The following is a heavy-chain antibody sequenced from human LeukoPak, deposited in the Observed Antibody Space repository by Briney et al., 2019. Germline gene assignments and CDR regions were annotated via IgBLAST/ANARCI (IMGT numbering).Heavy chain of an antibody. CDR2: INHRGST. D-gene: IGHD4-11*01. J-gene: IGHJ4*02. Sequence: PSETLSLTCAVYDGSFTGYFWNWIRQSPGKGLEWIGEINHRGSTNYNPSLKSRLTISVDTSKNQFSLRLTSVTAADTGVYFCARDPTTVMAVPWYFDTWGQGTLVTASS. CDR3: ARDPTTVMAVPWYFDT. CDR1: DGSFTGYF. V-gene: IGHV4-34*01.